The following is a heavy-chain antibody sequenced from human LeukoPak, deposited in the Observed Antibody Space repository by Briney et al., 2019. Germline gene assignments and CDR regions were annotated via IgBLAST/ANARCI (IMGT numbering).Heavy chain of an antibody. Sequence: PGGSLRLSCAASGFTFSSYNMNWVRQAPGKGLEWVSSITSGSSYIYYADSVKGRFTISRDNAKNSLYLQMNSLRAEDTAVYYCARDSLDAGYPYYYYYYYMDVWGKGTTVTVSS. J-gene: IGHJ6*03. CDR3: ARDSLDAGYPYYYYYYYMDV. V-gene: IGHV3-21*01. CDR1: GFTFSSYN. D-gene: IGHD3-9*01. CDR2: ITSGSSYI.